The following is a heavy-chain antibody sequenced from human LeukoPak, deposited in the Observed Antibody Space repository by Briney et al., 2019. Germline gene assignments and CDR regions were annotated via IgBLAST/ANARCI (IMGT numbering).Heavy chain of an antibody. V-gene: IGHV3-30*02. CDR2: IRYDGNNK. D-gene: IGHD1-14*01. CDR3: AIEPLTYLTDY. Sequence: GGSLRLSCAASGFTFSSYGMHWVRQAPGKGLEWVAFIRYDGNNKYYGDSVKGRFTISRDNSKNTLYLQMNSLRAEDTAVYYCAIEPLTYLTDYWGQGTLVTVSS. CDR1: GFTFSSYG. J-gene: IGHJ4*02.